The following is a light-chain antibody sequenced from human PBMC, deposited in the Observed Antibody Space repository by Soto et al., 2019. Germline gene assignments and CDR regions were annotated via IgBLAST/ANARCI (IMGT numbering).Light chain of an antibody. CDR3: QQYGSSRET. CDR2: GAS. CDR1: QSVSSCY. Sequence: EIVLTQSPGTLSLSPGERATLSCRASQSVSSCYLAWYQQKPGQAPRLLIYGASSRATGIPDRFSGSGSGTDFTLTISRLEPEDFAVYYCQQYGSSRETFGQGTKVEIK. V-gene: IGKV3-20*01. J-gene: IGKJ1*01.